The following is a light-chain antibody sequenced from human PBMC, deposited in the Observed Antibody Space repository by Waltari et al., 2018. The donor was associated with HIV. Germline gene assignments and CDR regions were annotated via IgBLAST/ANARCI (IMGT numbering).Light chain of an antibody. V-gene: IGKV3-11*01. CDR3: QQRSNWPPGLT. CDR1: QSVSSY. J-gene: IGKJ4*01. CDR2: DAS. Sequence: EIVLTQSPAPLSLSPGERATLSCRASQSVSSYLAWYQQKPGQAPRLPIYDASNRATGIPARFSGSGSGTDFTLTISSLEPEDFAVYYCQQRSNWPPGLTFGGGTKVEIK.